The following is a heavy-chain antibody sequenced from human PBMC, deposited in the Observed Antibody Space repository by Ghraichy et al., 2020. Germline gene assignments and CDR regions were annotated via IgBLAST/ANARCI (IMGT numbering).Heavy chain of an antibody. V-gene: IGHV4-61*02. CDR1: GGSISSGSYY. Sequence: SETLSLTCTVSGGSISSGSYYWSWIRQPAGKGLEWIGRIYTSGSTNYNPSLKSRVTISVDTSKNQFSLKLSSVTAADTAVYYCARDAAPKIFGVVIGDYNWFDPWGQGTLVTVSS. CDR2: IYTSGST. CDR3: ARDAAPKIFGVVIGDYNWFDP. D-gene: IGHD3-3*01. J-gene: IGHJ5*02.